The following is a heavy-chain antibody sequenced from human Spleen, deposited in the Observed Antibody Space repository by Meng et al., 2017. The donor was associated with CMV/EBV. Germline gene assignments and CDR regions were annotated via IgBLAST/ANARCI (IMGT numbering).Heavy chain of an antibody. J-gene: IGHJ3*02. CDR3: ATGGVTTWGDESFDI. V-gene: IGHV1-2*02. Sequence: ASVKVSCKASGYTFTAHYFHWVRQAPGQGLEWMGWIHPHRGDTNYAQQFQGRVTLTRDTSINTGYMELSRLRSDDTALYYCATGGVTTWGDESFDIWGQGTMVTVSS. D-gene: IGHD3-16*01. CDR2: IHPHRGDT. CDR1: GYTFTAHY.